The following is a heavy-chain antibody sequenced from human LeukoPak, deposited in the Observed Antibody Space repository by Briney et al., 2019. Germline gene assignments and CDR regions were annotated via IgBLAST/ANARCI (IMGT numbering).Heavy chain of an antibody. V-gene: IGHV3-30*02. CDR1: GFSFSDYG. CDR3: AKVGGVAIPGGY. Sequence: GGSLRLSSAASGFSFSDYGLHWVRQAPGKGLDWVSSIRYDVTDQSYADSVKGRITISRDNSKHTLYLQMNSLRTEDTAMYYCAKVGGVAIPGGYWGQGTLVTVSS. CDR2: IRYDVTDQ. D-gene: IGHD3-3*01. J-gene: IGHJ4*02.